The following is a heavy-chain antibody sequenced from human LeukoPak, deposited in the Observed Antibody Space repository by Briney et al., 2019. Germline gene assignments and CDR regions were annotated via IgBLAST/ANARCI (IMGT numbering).Heavy chain of an antibody. CDR3: ARMPYCSSTSCYFRFDP. V-gene: IGHV4-4*09. Sequence: SETLSLTCTVSGGSISGGYWSWIRQPPGRGLEWIGYVYTSGSTNYNPSLKSRVTISVDTSKNQFSLKLSSVTAADTAVYYCARMPYCSSTSCYFRFDPWGQGTLVTVSS. J-gene: IGHJ5*02. D-gene: IGHD2-2*01. CDR1: GGSISGGY. CDR2: VYTSGST.